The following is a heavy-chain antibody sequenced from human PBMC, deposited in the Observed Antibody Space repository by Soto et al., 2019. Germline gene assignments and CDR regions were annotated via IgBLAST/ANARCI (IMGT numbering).Heavy chain of an antibody. CDR2: IKQDGTEK. D-gene: IGHD5-18*01. Sequence: PGGSLRLSCAASGFTFSRYWMNWVRQAPGKGLEWVANIKQDGTEKNYVDSVKGRSTISRDNARKSLYLQMDSLRAEDTAVYFCARGDTPMITGMDSFDIWGQGTTVTVS. J-gene: IGHJ3*02. CDR1: GFTFSRYW. V-gene: IGHV3-7*01. CDR3: ARGDTPMITGMDSFDI.